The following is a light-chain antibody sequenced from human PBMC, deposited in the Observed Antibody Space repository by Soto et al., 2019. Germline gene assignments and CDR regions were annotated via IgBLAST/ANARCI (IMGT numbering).Light chain of an antibody. CDR3: SSCTSSSTL. V-gene: IGLV2-14*01. CDR2: DVS. CDR1: SSDLGAYKY. J-gene: IGLJ1*01. Sequence: QSALTQPASVSGSPGQSITISCTGTSSDLGAYKYVSWYQQQPGKAPKLMIYDVSYRPSGVSTRFSGSNSGDTASLTISGLQAEDEDDDSCSSCTSSSTLFGPGTKLTVL.